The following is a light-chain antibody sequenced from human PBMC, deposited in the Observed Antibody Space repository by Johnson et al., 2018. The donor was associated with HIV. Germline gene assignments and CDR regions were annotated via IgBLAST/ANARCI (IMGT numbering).Light chain of an antibody. CDR3: GTWDSSLSAYV. J-gene: IGLJ1*01. V-gene: IGLV1-51*02. CDR1: SSNIGNNY. Sequence: QSVLTQPPSVSAAPGQKVTISCSGSSSNIGNNYVSWYQQLPGTAPKLLIYENNKRPSGIPDRFSGSKSGKSATLDITGLQSGDEADYYCGTWDSSLSAYVFGNGTKVTVL. CDR2: ENN.